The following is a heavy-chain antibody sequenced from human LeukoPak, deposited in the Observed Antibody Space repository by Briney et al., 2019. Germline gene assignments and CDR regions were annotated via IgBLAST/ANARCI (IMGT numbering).Heavy chain of an antibody. V-gene: IGHV1-24*01. J-gene: IGHJ6*03. CDR3: ARAPTWTGNYYYMDV. CDR2: FDPEDGET. Sequence: ASVKVSCKVSGYTLTELSMHWVRQAPGKGLEWMGGFDPEDGETIYAQKFQGRVTITRNTSISTAYMELSSLRSEDTAVYYCARAPTWTGNYYYMDVWGKGTTVTVSS. D-gene: IGHD3-16*01. CDR1: GYTLTELS.